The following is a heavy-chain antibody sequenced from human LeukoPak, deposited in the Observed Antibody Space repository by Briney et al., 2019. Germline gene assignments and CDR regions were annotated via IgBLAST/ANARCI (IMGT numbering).Heavy chain of an antibody. Sequence: ASVKVSCKVSGYTLTGLSMHWVRQAPGKGLEWMGGFDPEDSETIYAQKFQGRVTMTEDTSTDTAYMELSSLRSEDTAVYYCATDLFGYSSGWWLPWGQGTLVTVSS. CDR2: FDPEDSET. J-gene: IGHJ4*02. D-gene: IGHD6-19*01. CDR3: ATDLFGYSSGWWLP. CDR1: GYTLTGLS. V-gene: IGHV1-24*01.